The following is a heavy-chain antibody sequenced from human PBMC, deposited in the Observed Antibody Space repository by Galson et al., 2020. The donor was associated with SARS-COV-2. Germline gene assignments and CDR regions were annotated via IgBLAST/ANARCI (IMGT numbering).Heavy chain of an antibody. CDR3: ARGDSGTLY. CDR2: INPISGGT. D-gene: IGHD1-26*01. V-gene: IGHV1-2*02. Sequence: ASVKVSCKASGYTFTDYYIHWVRQAPGQDLEWMGWINPISGGTNYAQDFQGRVTMTRDTSISTAYMELSSLRSDDTAVYYCARGDSGTLYWGQGTLVTVSS. CDR1: GYTFTDYY. J-gene: IGHJ4*02.